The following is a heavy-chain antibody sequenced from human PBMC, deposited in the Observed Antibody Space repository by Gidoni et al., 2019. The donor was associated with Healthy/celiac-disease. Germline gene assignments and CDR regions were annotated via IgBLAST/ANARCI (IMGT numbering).Heavy chain of an antibody. D-gene: IGHD6-13*01. CDR2: IYYSGST. CDR3: ARHPRLAAAGTSWFDP. CDR1: AGSLSSSSYY. V-gene: IGHV4-39*01. Sequence: QLQLQESGPGLVKPSETLSLTCTVSAGSLSSSSYYWGWLRQPPGKGLEWIGSIYYSGSTYYNPSLKSRVTISVDTSKNQFSLKLSSVTAADTAVYYCARHPRLAAAGTSWFDPWGQGTLVTVSS. J-gene: IGHJ5*02.